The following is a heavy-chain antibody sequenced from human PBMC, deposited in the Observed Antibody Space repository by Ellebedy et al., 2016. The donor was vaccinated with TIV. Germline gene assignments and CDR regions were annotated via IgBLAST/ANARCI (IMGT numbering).Heavy chain of an antibody. V-gene: IGHV1-46*04. CDR1: GYTFTSYY. CDR3: ATMGGGSGDPDDAFDI. D-gene: IGHD2-15*01. CDR2: INPSGGST. J-gene: IGHJ3*02. Sequence: ASVKVSCKASGYTFTSYYMHWVRQAPGQGLEWMGIINPSGGSTSYAQKLQGRVTMTRDTSTSTVYMELSSLRSEDTAVYYCATMGGGSGDPDDAFDIWGQGTMVTVSS.